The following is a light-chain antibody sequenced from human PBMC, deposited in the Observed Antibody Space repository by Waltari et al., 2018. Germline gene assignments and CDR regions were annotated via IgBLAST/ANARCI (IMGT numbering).Light chain of an antibody. Sequence: DIVLTQSPGTLSLSPGERATLSCRASPIISSSSLAWYQQKPGQAPRLLIYGASSRATGIPDRFSGSGSGTDFTLTISRLEPEDFAVYYCQQYGSSLITFGQGTRLEIK. CDR3: QQYGSSLIT. CDR1: PIISSSS. V-gene: IGKV3-20*01. CDR2: GAS. J-gene: IGKJ5*01.